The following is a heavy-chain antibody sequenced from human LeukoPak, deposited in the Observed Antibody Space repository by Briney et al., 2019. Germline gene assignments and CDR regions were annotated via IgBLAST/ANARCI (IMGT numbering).Heavy chain of an antibody. CDR2: ISSSSSYI. CDR3: ARDTGAYYDSGGLDY. D-gene: IGHD3-22*01. J-gene: IGHJ4*02. Sequence: GGSLRLSCTASGFTFSSYSMNWVRQAPGKGLEWVSSISSSSSYIYYADSVKGRFTISRDNAKNSLYLQMNSLRAEDTAVYYCARDTGAYYDSGGLDYWGQGTLVTVSS. V-gene: IGHV3-21*01. CDR1: GFTFSSYS.